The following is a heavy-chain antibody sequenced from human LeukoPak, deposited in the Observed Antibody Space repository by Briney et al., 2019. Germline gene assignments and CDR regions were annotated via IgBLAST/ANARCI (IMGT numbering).Heavy chain of an antibody. CDR2: IRSSDSTI. V-gene: IGHV3-48*04. Sequence: GGSRRLSCAASGFTFSSYAMHWVRQAPGKGLEWVSYIRSSDSTIYYADSVKGRFTISRDNAKNSLSLQMNSLRAEDTAVYYCARDAIAVTGTEFDYWGQGTLVTVSS. CDR3: ARDAIAVTGTEFDY. J-gene: IGHJ4*02. CDR1: GFTFSSYA. D-gene: IGHD6-19*01.